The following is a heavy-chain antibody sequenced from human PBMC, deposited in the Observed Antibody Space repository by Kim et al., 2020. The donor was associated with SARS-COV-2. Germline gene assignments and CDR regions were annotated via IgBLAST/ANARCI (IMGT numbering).Heavy chain of an antibody. CDR2: ISGSGGST. V-gene: IGHV3-23*01. J-gene: IGHJ3*02. Sequence: GGSLRLSCAASGFTFSSYAMSWVRQAPGKGLEWVSAISGSGGSTYYADSVKGRFTISRDNCKNTLYLQMNSLRAEDTAVYYCAKEVVQGWELLLDAFDIWGQGTMVTVSS. CDR3: AKEVVQGWELLLDAFDI. CDR1: GFTFSSYA. D-gene: IGHD1-26*01.